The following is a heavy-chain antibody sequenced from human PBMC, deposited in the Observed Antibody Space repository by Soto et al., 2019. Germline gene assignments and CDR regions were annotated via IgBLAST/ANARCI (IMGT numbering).Heavy chain of an antibody. CDR3: ARARGIVGTGQGLDC. D-gene: IGHD1-26*01. Sequence: SQTLSLTCAISGDIVSSNTATWNWIRQSPSRGLEWLGRKYYKSKWYTDSAISVKSRIVINPDTSKNQISLQLKSVTPEDAAVYYCARARGIVGTGQGLDCWGQGTRVTASS. V-gene: IGHV6-1*01. CDR1: GDIVSSNTAT. J-gene: IGHJ4*02. CDR2: KYYKSKWYT.